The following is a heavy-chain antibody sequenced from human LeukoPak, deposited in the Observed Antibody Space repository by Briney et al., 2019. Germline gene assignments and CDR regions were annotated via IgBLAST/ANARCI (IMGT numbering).Heavy chain of an antibody. D-gene: IGHD3-22*01. CDR1: GFTFSSYG. Sequence: PGGSLRLSCAASGFTFSSYGMHWVRQAPGKGLEWVAFIRYDGSNKYYADSVKGRFTISRDNSKNTLYLQMNSLRAEDTAVYYCAVGFHYYDSSGYSYYFDYWGQGTLVTVSS. CDR2: IRYDGSNK. J-gene: IGHJ4*02. V-gene: IGHV3-30*02. CDR3: AVGFHYYDSSGYSYYFDY.